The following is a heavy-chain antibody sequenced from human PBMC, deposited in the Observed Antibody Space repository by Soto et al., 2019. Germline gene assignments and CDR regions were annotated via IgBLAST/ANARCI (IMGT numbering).Heavy chain of an antibody. CDR3: AKDTGFTGSYGSYYFDS. J-gene: IGHJ4*02. Sequence: GGSLRLSCAASGFTFSSYGMTWVRQAPGKGLEWVSAISGTGGRTFYTDSVKGRFTISRDNSMNMLYLQMNSLRAEDTAFYYCAKDTGFTGSYGSYYFDSWGQGTMVTVSS. V-gene: IGHV3-23*01. CDR1: GFTFSSYG. D-gene: IGHD1-26*01. CDR2: ISGTGGRT.